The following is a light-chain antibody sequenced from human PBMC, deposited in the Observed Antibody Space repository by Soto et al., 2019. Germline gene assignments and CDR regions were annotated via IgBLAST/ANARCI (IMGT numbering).Light chain of an antibody. CDR2: DAS. J-gene: IGKJ5*01. V-gene: IGKV3-11*01. CDR1: QSVSRY. Sequence: PGERATLSCRASQSVSRYLAWYQQKPGQAPRLLIYDASNRATGIPARFSGSGSGTDFTLTISSLEPEDFAVYYCQQRRNWPLITFGQGKRLEIK. CDR3: QQRRNWPLIT.